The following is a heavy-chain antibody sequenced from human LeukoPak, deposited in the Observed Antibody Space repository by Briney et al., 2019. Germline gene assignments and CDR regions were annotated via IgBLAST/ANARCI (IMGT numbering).Heavy chain of an antibody. Sequence: GGSLRLSCAASGFTFSSYSMNWVRQAPGKGLEWVSYVSSSGGTIYYADSVKGRFTISRDNAQNSLYLQMNSLRAEDTAVYYCARVGTTNYYFYYMDVWGKGTTVTVSS. J-gene: IGHJ6*03. D-gene: IGHD2-2*01. CDR3: ARVGTTNYYFYYMDV. CDR2: VSSSGGTI. CDR1: GFTFSSYS. V-gene: IGHV3-48*04.